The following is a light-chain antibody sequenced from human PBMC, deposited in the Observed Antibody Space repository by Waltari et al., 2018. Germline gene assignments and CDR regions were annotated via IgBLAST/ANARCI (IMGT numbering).Light chain of an antibody. CDR3: QQLNSYPGA. CDR1: QGISSY. J-gene: IGKJ3*01. CDR2: AAS. V-gene: IGKV1-9*01. Sequence: DIQLTQSPSFLSASVGDRVTITCRASQGISSYLAWYQQKPGKAPKLLIYAASPLQSGVPSRFSGSGSGTEFTLTISSLQPEDFATYYCQQLNSYPGAFGPGTKVDIK.